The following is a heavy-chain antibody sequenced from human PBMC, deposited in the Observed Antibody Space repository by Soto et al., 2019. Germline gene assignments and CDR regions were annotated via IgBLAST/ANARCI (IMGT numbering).Heavy chain of an antibody. CDR2: ISGSGGST. CDR1: GLTFSSYS. D-gene: IGHD5-18*01. J-gene: IGHJ2*01. Sequence: VGSRILSRAASGLTFSSYSMSWVRQAPGKGLEWVSAISGSGGSTYYADSVKGRFTISRDNSKNTLYLQMNSLRAEDTAVYYCAKNRETVDTAMDVWYFDLWGRGTLVSVAS. CDR3: AKNRETVDTAMDVWYFDL. V-gene: IGHV3-23*01.